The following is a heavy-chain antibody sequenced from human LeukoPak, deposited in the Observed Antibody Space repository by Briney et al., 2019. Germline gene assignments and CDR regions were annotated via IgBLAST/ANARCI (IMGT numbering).Heavy chain of an antibody. CDR2: INTNTGNP. CDR1: GYTFTSYA. CDR3: ALLGFGESLPVFDY. Sequence: WASVKVSCKASGYTFTSYAMNWVRQAPGQGLEWMGWINTNTGNPTYAQGFAGRFVFSLDTSVSTAYLQISSLKAEDTAVYYCALLGFGESLPVFDYWGQGTLVTVSS. J-gene: IGHJ4*02. D-gene: IGHD3-10*01. V-gene: IGHV7-4-1*02.